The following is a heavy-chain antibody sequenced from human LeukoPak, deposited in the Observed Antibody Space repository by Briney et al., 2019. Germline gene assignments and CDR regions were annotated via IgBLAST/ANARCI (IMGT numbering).Heavy chain of an antibody. J-gene: IGHJ5*02. CDR3: ARTVVGARFDP. CDR1: GGSISSYY. CDR2: IYYSGST. V-gene: IGHV4-59*01. Sequence: SETLSLTCTVSGGSISSYYWSWTRQPPGKGLEWIGYIYYSGSTNYNPSLKSRVTISVDTSKNQFSLKLSSVTAADTAVYYCARTVVGARFDPWGQGTLVTVSS. D-gene: IGHD1-26*01.